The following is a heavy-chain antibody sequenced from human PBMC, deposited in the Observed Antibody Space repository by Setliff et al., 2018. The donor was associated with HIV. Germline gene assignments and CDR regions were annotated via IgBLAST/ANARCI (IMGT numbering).Heavy chain of an antibody. J-gene: IGHJ4*02. Sequence: SETLSLTCTVSGGSIISGDHYWSWIRQPPGKGLEWIDYIYYSGSTYYNPSLKSRVTISVDTSKNQFSLNLSSVTAADTAVYYCARWGDGYNSYDSWGQGTLVTVSS. D-gene: IGHD5-12*01. CDR2: IYYSGST. CDR1: GGSIISGDHY. CDR3: ARWGDGYNSYDS. V-gene: IGHV4-30-4*02.